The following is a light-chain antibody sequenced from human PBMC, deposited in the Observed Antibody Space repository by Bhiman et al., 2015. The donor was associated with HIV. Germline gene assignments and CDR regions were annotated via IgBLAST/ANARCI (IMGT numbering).Light chain of an antibody. CDR3: RSADSVSGHGVV. CDR1: ALPQQF. Sequence: SYELTQPPSVSVSPGQTATITCSGDALPQQFSYWYQQKPGQAPVLVIYKDSQRPSGIPERFSGSSSGTTVTLTISGVQAEDEAAYYCRSADSVSGHGVVFGGGTKLTVL. CDR2: KDS. J-gene: IGLJ2*01. V-gene: IGLV3-25*02.